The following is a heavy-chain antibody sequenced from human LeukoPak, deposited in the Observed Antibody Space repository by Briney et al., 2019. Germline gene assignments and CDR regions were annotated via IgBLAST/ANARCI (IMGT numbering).Heavy chain of an antibody. CDR3: ARDLYYYDSSSWSYFQH. J-gene: IGHJ1*01. Sequence: PGGSQRLSCAASGFTFSSYSMNWVRQAPGKGLEWVSYISSSSSTIYYANSVKGRFTISRDNAKNSLYLQMNSLRAEDTAVYYCARDLYYYDSSSWSYFQHWGQGTLVTVSS. V-gene: IGHV3-48*01. CDR2: ISSSSSTI. D-gene: IGHD3-22*01. CDR1: GFTFSSYS.